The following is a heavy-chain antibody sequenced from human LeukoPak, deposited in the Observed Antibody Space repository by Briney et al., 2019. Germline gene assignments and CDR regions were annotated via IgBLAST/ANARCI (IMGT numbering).Heavy chain of an antibody. CDR2: IRYDGSNK. J-gene: IGHJ4*02. Sequence: AGGSLRLYCAASGFTFSSYGMHWVRQAPGKGLEWVVFIRYDGSNKYYADSVKGRFTISRDNSKNTLYLQMNSLRAEDTAVYYCAKGPYYDSSDWAFDYWGQGTLVTVSS. D-gene: IGHD3-22*01. V-gene: IGHV3-30*02. CDR3: AKGPYYDSSDWAFDY. CDR1: GFTFSSYG.